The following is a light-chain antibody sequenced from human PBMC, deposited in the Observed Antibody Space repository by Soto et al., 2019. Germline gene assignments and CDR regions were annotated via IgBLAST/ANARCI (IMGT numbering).Light chain of an antibody. CDR1: QNITNY. CDR3: QQTYRSSWT. V-gene: IGKV1-39*01. J-gene: IGKJ1*01. CDR2: AAS. Sequence: DIQLTQSPSSLSASVGDRVTITCRASQNITNYFNWYQQKPGKAPTLLIYAASSLQSGVPSRCSGSGSGTDFTLTISSLQPEDFATYYCQQTYRSSWTFGPGTKVEI.